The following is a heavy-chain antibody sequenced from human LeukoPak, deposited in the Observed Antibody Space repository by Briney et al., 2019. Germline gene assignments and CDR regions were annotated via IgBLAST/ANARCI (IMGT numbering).Heavy chain of an antibody. D-gene: IGHD5-12*01. CDR2: ICHSGST. V-gene: IGHV4-38-2*01. CDR1: GYSISSGYY. Sequence: SETLSLTCAVSGYSISSGYYWGWIRQPPGKGLEWIGSICHSGSTYYNPSLKSRVTISVDTSKNQFSLKLSSVTAADTAVYYCARTDIVATNTGFDYWGQGTLVTVSS. CDR3: ARTDIVATNTGFDY. J-gene: IGHJ4*02.